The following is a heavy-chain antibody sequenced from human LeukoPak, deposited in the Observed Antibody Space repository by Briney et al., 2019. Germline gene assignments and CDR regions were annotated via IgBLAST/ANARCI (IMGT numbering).Heavy chain of an antibody. CDR1: GYTFTGYY. CDR3: ARDLVEMATIDY. D-gene: IGHD5-24*01. CDR2: INPNSGGT. J-gene: IGHJ4*02. Sequence: ASVKVSCEASGYTFTGYYMHWVRQAPGQGLEWMGWINPNSGGTNYAQKFQGRVTMTRDTSISTAYMELSRLRSDDTAVYYCARDLVEMATIDYWGQGTLVTVSS. V-gene: IGHV1-2*02.